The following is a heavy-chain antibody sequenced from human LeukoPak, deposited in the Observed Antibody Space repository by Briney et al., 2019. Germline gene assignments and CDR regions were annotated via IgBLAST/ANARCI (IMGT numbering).Heavy chain of an antibody. V-gene: IGHV3-21*04. CDR3: ARDGGPGRYCSGGSCYWDY. J-gene: IGHJ4*02. CDR2: ISSSSSYI. CDR1: GFTFSSYS. Sequence: PGGSLRLSCAASGFTFSSYSMNWVRQAPGKGLEWVSSISSSSSYIYYADSVKGRFTISRDNAKNSLYLQMNSLRSDDTAVYYCARDGGPGRYCSGGSCYWDYWGQGTLVTVSS. D-gene: IGHD2-15*01.